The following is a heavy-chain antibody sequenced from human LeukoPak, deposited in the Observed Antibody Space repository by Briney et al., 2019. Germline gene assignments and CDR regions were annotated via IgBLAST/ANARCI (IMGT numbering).Heavy chain of an antibody. Sequence: PSQTLSLTCTVSGGSISSGSYYWSWIRQPAGTGLEWIGRIYTSGSTNYNPSLKSRVTISVDTSKNQFSLKLSSVTAADTAVYYCARTTTVTTLGEFDYWGQGTLVTVSS. CDR3: ARTTTVTTLGEFDY. J-gene: IGHJ4*02. CDR1: GGSISSGSYY. D-gene: IGHD4-17*01. CDR2: IYTSGST. V-gene: IGHV4-61*02.